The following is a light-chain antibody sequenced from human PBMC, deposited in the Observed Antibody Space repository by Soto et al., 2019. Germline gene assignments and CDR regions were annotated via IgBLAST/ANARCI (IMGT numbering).Light chain of an antibody. Sequence: EIVLTQSPGTLSLSPGERATLSCRASQSVSSSFLAWYQQKTGQAPRLLIYGASSRATGIPDRFSGSGSGTDFTLTIRRLEPEDFAVYYCQQYGVTPLFIFGPGTKVEIK. CDR1: QSVSSSF. V-gene: IGKV3-20*01. J-gene: IGKJ3*01. CDR2: GAS. CDR3: QQYGVTPLFI.